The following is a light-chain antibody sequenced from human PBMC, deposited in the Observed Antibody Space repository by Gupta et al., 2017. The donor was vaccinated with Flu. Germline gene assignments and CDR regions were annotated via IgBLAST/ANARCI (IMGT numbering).Light chain of an antibody. CDR2: VNN. Sequence: SSELTQDPAVSVALGQTVRITCQGDSLRNSYASWYQQKPGQAPVLVIFVNNIRPSGIPDRFSCSRSGNTASSTITGAQAEDEADEEYYSRDNTNNHLVVFGGGTKLTVL. CDR1: SLRNSY. V-gene: IGLV3-19*01. CDR3: YSRDNTNNHLVV. J-gene: IGLJ2*01.